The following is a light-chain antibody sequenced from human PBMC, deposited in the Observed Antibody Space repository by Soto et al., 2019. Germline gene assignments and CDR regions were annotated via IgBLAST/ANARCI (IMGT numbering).Light chain of an antibody. V-gene: IGKV3-15*01. Sequence: EIVMTQSPATLSVSPGERATLSCRASQSVSSNLAWYQQKPGQTPRLLIYGASTRATGIPARFSGSGSGTEFNLTISSLQSDDVAVYYCQHHNDWVKTFGQGTKLEIK. J-gene: IGKJ2*01. CDR2: GAS. CDR3: QHHNDWVKT. CDR1: QSVSSN.